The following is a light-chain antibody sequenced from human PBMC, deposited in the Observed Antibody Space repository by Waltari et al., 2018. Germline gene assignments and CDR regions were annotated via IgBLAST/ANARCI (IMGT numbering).Light chain of an antibody. CDR1: QSVSRNT. CDR3: QQYVSFPRT. CDR2: DAS. V-gene: IGKV3-20*01. Sequence: EIVLTQSPGPLSLSPGERATLSCNASQSVSRNTLAWYQQKPGLAPRLLIFDASSRATGIPDRFSGSGSGTNFTLTISRLEPEDFALYYCQQYVSFPRTFGHGTKVEIK. J-gene: IGKJ1*01.